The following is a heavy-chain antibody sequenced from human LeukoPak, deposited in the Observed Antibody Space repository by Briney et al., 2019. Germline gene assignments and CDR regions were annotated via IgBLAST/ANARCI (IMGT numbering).Heavy chain of an antibody. J-gene: IGHJ3*02. CDR1: GFTFSSYG. V-gene: IGHV3-23*01. Sequence: GGSLRLSCAASGFTFSSYGMSWVRQAPGKGLEWVSAISGSGGSTYYADSVKGRFTISRDNSKNTLYLQMNSLRAEDTAVYYCARDLVVYGDYVAAFDIWGQGTMVTVSS. CDR3: ARDLVVYGDYVAAFDI. D-gene: IGHD4-17*01. CDR2: ISGSGGST.